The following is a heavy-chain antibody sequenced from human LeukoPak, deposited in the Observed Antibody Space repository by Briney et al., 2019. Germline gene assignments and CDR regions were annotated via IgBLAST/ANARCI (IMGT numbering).Heavy chain of an antibody. Sequence: PGGSLRLSCAASGFTFSSYWMHWVRQAPGKGLEWVSGINWNGGSTGYADSVKGRFTISRDISKNTVYLQMNSLRVEDTAVYYCAKDFYWAFDYWGQGTLVTVSS. D-gene: IGHD2-8*02. CDR2: INWNGGST. CDR3: AKDFYWAFDY. V-gene: IGHV3-74*01. J-gene: IGHJ4*02. CDR1: GFTFSSYW.